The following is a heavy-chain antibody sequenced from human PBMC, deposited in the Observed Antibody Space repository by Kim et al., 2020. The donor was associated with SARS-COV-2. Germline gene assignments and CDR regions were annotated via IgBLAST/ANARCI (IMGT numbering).Heavy chain of an antibody. CDR1: GFTFSSYA. CDR2: ISYDGSNK. Sequence: GGSLRLSCAASGFTFSSYAMHWVRQAPGKGLEWVAVISYDGSNKYYADSVKGRFTISRDNSKNTLYLQMNSLRAEDTAVYYCAKWELGFDPWGQGTLVTVSS. D-gene: IGHD1-26*01. V-gene: IGHV3-30*04. CDR3: AKWELGFDP. J-gene: IGHJ5*02.